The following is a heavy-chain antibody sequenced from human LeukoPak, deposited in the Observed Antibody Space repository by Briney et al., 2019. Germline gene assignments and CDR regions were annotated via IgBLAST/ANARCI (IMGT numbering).Heavy chain of an antibody. D-gene: IGHD2-2*01. Sequence: ASVKVSCKASGYTFTSYAMHWVRQAPGQRLEWMGWINAGNGNTKYSQKFQGRVTITRDTSASTAYMELSSLRSEDTAVYYCASGGDCSSTSCYPDYWGQGTLVTVSS. CDR3: ASGGDCSSTSCYPDY. V-gene: IGHV1-3*01. CDR2: INAGNGNT. CDR1: GYTFTSYA. J-gene: IGHJ4*02.